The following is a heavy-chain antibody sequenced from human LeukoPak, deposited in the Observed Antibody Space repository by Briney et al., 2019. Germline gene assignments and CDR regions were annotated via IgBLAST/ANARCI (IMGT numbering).Heavy chain of an antibody. D-gene: IGHD3-22*01. CDR2: ISYDGSNK. CDR3: AREGYYYDTHGAFDI. J-gene: IGHJ3*02. Sequence: ISYDGSNKYYADSVKGRFTISRDNSKNTLYLQMNSLRAEDTAVYYCAREGYYYDTHGAFDIWGQGTMVTVSS. V-gene: IGHV3-30-3*01.